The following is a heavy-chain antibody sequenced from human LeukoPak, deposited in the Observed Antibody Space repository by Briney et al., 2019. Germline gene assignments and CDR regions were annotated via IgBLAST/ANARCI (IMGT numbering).Heavy chain of an antibody. CDR1: GFTFSSYG. CDR3: AKRAPYYYGSGSYYYWFDP. V-gene: IGHV3-30*02. J-gene: IGHJ5*02. Sequence: PGGSLRLSCAASGFTFSSYGMHWVRQAPGKGLEWVAFIRYDGSNKYYADSVKGRFTISRDNSKNTLYLQMNSLRAEGTAVYYCAKRAPYYYGSGSYYYWFDPWGQGTLVTVSS. CDR2: IRYDGSNK. D-gene: IGHD3-10*01.